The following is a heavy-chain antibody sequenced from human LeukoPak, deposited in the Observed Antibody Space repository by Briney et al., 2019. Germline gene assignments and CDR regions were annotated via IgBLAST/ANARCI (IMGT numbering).Heavy chain of an antibody. D-gene: IGHD6-6*01. V-gene: IGHV4-39*07. J-gene: IGHJ5*02. CDR2: MYYSGNT. Sequence: SETLSLTCTVSGASISSSGSYWGWIRQPPGKGLEWIGSMYYSGNTYNPSLKSRVTISVDTSKNQFSLNLTSVNAADTAMYYCARVMAARREDLNWFDNWGQGTLVTVSS. CDR1: GASISSSGSY. CDR3: ARVMAARREDLNWFDN.